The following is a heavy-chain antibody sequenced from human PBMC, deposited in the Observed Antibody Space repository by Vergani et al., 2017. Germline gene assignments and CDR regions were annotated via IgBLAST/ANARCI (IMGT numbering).Heavy chain of an antibody. J-gene: IGHJ4*02. CDR2: IYYSGST. Sequence: QLQLQESGPGLVKPSETLSLTCTVSGGSISSSSYYWGWIRQPPGKGLEWIGSIYYSGSTYYNPSLKSRFTISVDTSKNQFSLKLSSVTAADTAVYYCGHSSSWYKYYFDYWGQGTLVTVSS. D-gene: IGHD6-13*01. V-gene: IGHV4-39*01. CDR1: GGSISSSSYY. CDR3: GHSSSWYKYYFDY.